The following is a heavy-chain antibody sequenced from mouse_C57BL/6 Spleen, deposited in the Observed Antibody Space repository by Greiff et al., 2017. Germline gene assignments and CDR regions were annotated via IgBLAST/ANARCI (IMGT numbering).Heavy chain of an antibody. V-gene: IGHV1-80*01. CDR1: GYAFSSYW. CDR2: IYPGDGDT. J-gene: IGHJ4*01. CDR3: ARTSLLYYAMDY. Sequence: QVQLKQSGAELVKPGASVKISCKASGYAFSSYWMNWVKQRPGKGLEWIGQIYPGDGDTNYNGKFKGKATLTADKSSSTAYMQLSSLTSEDSAVYFCARTSLLYYAMDYWGQGTSVTVSS. D-gene: IGHD2-10*01.